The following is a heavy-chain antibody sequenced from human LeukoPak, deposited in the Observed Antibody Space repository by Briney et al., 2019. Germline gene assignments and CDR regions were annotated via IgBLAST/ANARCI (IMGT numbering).Heavy chain of an antibody. V-gene: IGHV1-3*01. D-gene: IGHD2-2*01. CDR1: GYTFTSYA. J-gene: IGHJ4*02. CDR2: INAGNGNT. Sequence: GASVKVSCKASGYTFTSYAMHWVRQAPGQRLEWMGWINAGNGNTKYSQKFQGRVTITRDTSASTAYMELSSPRSEDTAVYYCAREPPRYCSSTSCRNGSDYWGQGTLVTVSS. CDR3: AREPPRYCSSTSCRNGSDY.